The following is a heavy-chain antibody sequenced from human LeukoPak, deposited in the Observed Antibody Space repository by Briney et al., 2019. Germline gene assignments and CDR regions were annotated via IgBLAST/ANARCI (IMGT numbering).Heavy chain of an antibody. J-gene: IGHJ4*02. CDR2: IYSGGST. V-gene: IGHV3-53*01. Sequence: PGGSLRLSCAASGFTVSSNYMNWVRQAPAKGLEWVSVIYSGGSTYYGDSVKGRFTISRDNSKNTLSLQMNSLRVEDTAVYYCARESGGTSIDYWGQGTLVTVSS. CDR1: GFTVSSNY. D-gene: IGHD2-15*01. CDR3: ARESGGTSIDY.